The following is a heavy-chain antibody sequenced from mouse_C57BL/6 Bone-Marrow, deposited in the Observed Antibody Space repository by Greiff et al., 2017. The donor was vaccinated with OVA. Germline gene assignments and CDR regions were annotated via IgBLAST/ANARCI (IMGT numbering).Heavy chain of an antibody. D-gene: IGHD1-1*01. J-gene: IGHJ4*01. Sequence: VKLQQSGAELARPGASVKLSCKASGYTFTSYGISWVKQRTGQGLEWIGEIYPRSGNTYYNEKFKGKATLTADKSSSTAYMELRSLTSEDSAVYFCARRHYYGSSHYAMDYWGQGTSVTVSS. CDR2: IYPRSGNT. V-gene: IGHV1-81*01. CDR3: ARRHYYGSSHYAMDY. CDR1: GYTFTSYG.